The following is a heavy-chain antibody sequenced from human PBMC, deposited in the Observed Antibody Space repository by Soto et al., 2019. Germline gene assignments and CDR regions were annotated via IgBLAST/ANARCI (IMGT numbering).Heavy chain of an antibody. CDR2: IYYSGST. CDR1: GGSISSSSYY. Sequence: SETLSLTCTVSGGSISSSSYYWGWIRQPPGKGLEWIGSIYYSGSTYYNPSLKSRVTISVDTSKNQFSLKLSSVTAADAAVYYCARHGRGFWMNYYYYMDVWGKGTTVTVSS. D-gene: IGHD3-3*01. J-gene: IGHJ6*03. V-gene: IGHV4-39*01. CDR3: ARHGRGFWMNYYYYMDV.